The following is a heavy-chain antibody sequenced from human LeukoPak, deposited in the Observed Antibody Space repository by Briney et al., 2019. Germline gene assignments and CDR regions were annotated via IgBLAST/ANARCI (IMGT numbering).Heavy chain of an antibody. V-gene: IGHV4-4*07. CDR1: GGSISSYY. D-gene: IGHD6-13*01. Sequence: PSETLSLTCTVSGGSISSYYWSWIRQPAGKGLEWIGRIYTSGSTNYNPSLKSRVTISVDTSKNQFSLKLSSVTAADTAVYYCARGRIAAAGSQYFDYWGQGTLVTVSS. CDR3: ARGRIAAAGSQYFDY. J-gene: IGHJ4*02. CDR2: IYTSGST.